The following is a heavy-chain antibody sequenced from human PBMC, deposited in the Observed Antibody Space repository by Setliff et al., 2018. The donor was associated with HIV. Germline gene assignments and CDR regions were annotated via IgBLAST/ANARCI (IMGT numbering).Heavy chain of an antibody. CDR1: GFTFSNYW. Sequence: PGGSLRLSCAASGFTFSNYWMHWVRQAPGKGLVWVSRINTDGSITDYADSEKGRFTISRDNAKNTLSLQMNSLRAEDTAIYFCARWGRGDSSGFDYWGQGTLVTVSS. V-gene: IGHV3-74*01. CDR2: INTDGSIT. D-gene: IGHD6-19*01. CDR3: ARWGRGDSSGFDY. J-gene: IGHJ4*02.